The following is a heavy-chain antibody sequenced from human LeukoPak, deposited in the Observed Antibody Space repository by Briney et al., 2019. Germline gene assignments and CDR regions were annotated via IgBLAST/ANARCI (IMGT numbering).Heavy chain of an antibody. CDR3: AREGLGYGDYGFDP. V-gene: IGHV4-59*01. J-gene: IGHJ5*02. CDR2: IYYSGST. CDR1: GGSISSYY. D-gene: IGHD4-17*01. Sequence: KPSETLSLTCTVSGGSISSYYWSWIRQPPGKGLGWIGYIYYSGSTNYNPSLKSRVTISVDTSKNRFSLKLSSVTAADTAVYYCAREGLGYGDYGFDPWGQGTLVTVSS.